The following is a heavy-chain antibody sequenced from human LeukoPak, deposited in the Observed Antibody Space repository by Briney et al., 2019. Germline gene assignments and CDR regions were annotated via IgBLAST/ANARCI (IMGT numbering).Heavy chain of an antibody. V-gene: IGHV3-7*03. J-gene: IGHJ3*02. CDR1: GFTFSSYW. Sequence: GGSLRLSCAASGFTFSSYWMSWVRQAPGKGLEWVANIKQDGSEKYYVDSVKGRFTISRDNAKNSLYLQMNSLRAEDTAVYYCARDGGYLWLVHAFDIWGQGTMVTVSS. CDR2: IKQDGSEK. CDR3: ARDGGYLWLVHAFDI. D-gene: IGHD6-19*01.